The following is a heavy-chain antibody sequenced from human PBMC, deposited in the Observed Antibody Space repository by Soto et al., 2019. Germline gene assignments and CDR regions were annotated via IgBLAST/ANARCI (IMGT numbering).Heavy chain of an antibody. D-gene: IGHD3-9*01. CDR1: GGSFSGYY. J-gene: IGHJ6*02. Sequence: QVQLQQWGAGLLKPSETLSLTCAVYGGSFSGYYWSWIRQPPGKGLEWIGEINHSGSTNYNPSLKSRVTISVDTSKNQFSLKLSSVTAADTAVYYCARRTRLRYREGMDVWGQGTTVTVSS. V-gene: IGHV4-34*01. CDR2: INHSGST. CDR3: ARRTRLRYREGMDV.